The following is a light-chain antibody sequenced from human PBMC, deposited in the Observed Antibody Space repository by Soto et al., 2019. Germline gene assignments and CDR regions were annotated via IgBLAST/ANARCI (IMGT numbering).Light chain of an antibody. CDR2: DAS. CDR3: LQIYTPPFT. J-gene: IGKJ3*01. V-gene: IGKV1-39*01. Sequence: IQMTQSPSALSASIGDRVTITCRASQSINKYLHWFQQKPGKAPKVLIFDASSLKSGVPSRFSGSGSGTDFTLTITNLQSEDLATYYCLQIYTPPFTFGPGTTVDLK. CDR1: QSINKY.